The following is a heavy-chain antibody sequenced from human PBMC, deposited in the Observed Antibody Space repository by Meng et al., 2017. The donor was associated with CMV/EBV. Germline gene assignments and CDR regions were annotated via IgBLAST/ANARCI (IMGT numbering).Heavy chain of an antibody. CDR1: GFTFSSYW. V-gene: IGHV3-7*01. J-gene: IGHJ4*02. CDR2: IKQDGSQT. Sequence: GGPLRLSCAASGFTFSSYWMSWVRQAPGKGLEWVANIKQDGSQTYSVASVKGRFTLSRDNAENTLYLQMNSLSAEDTAVYYCANQYSSSWGGGYFDYWVQGTLVTVSS. CDR3: ANQYSSSWGGGYFDY. D-gene: IGHD6-13*01.